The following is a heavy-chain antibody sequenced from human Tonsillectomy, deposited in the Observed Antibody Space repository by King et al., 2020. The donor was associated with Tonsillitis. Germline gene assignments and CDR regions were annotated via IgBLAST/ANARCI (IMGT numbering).Heavy chain of an antibody. V-gene: IGHV3-20*04. CDR3: ARIPLDTDIVYYFDY. J-gene: IGHJ4*02. D-gene: IGHD5-18*01. Sequence: VQLVESGGGVVRPGGSLRLSCAASGFTFDDYGMTWVRQAPGKGLEWVSGINWNGGSTGYADSVKGRFTISRDNAKNSLYLQMNSLRAEDTALYYCARIPLDTDIVYYFDYWGQGTLVTVSS. CDR2: INWNGGST. CDR1: GFTFDDYG.